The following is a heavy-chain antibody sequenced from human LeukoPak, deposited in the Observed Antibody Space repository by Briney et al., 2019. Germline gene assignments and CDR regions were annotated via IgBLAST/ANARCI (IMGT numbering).Heavy chain of an antibody. D-gene: IGHD3-3*01. CDR2: IYYDGST. J-gene: IGHJ4*02. V-gene: IGHV4-59*01. CDR1: GGSISSYY. CDR3: ARPGPGGVANFDY. Sequence: SETLSLTCIVSGGSISSYYWSWIRQTPGKRLEWIGYIYYDGSTDYNPSLKGRVTISVDTSKNQFSLKLNSVTAADTAVYYCARPGPGGVANFDYWGQGTLVTVSS.